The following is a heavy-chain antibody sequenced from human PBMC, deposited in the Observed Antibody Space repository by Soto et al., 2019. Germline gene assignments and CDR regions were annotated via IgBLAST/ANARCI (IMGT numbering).Heavy chain of an antibody. CDR3: ARENKGRGYSYGYYYYYGMDV. V-gene: IGHV4-31*03. J-gene: IGHJ6*02. CDR1: GGSITSGGYH. D-gene: IGHD5-18*01. CDR2: IYYSGST. Sequence: SDTLSLTSTFSGGSITSGGYHWSWSRQHPGKGLEWIGYIYYSGSTYYNPSLKSRVTISVDTSKNQFSLKLSSVTAADTAVYYCARENKGRGYSYGYYYYYGMDVWGQGTTVT.